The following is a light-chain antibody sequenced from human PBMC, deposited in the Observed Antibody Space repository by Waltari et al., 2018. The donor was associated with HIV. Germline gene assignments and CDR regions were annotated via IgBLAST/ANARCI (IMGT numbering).Light chain of an antibody. CDR1: QSVSST. CDR3: QQYYKWPLT. Sequence: EIVMLQSPATLSVSPGERATLSCRASQSVSSTLAWYQQNPGQAPRLLIYGASTRSTGIPGRFSGSESGTEFILTISSLQSEDCAVYYCQQYYKWPLTFGQGTRLEIK. J-gene: IGKJ5*01. CDR2: GAS. V-gene: IGKV3D-15*01.